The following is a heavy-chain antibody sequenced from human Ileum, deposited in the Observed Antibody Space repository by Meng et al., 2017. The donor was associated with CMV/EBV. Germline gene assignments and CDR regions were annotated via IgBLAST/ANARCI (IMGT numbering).Heavy chain of an antibody. V-gene: IGHV3-21*01. Sequence: FAFSTYSMNWVRQTPGKGLEWVSCISTSGGPIYYADSVKGRFTISRDNAKNSLYLQMNSLRAEDTAVYYCARDSDTVTASTERWFDPWGQGTLVTVSS. CDR1: FAFSTYS. CDR3: ARDSDTVTASTERWFDP. D-gene: IGHD2-21*02. CDR2: ISTSGGPI. J-gene: IGHJ5*02.